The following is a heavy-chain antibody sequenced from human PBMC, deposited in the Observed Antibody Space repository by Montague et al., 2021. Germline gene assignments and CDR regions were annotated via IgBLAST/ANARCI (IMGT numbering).Heavy chain of an antibody. D-gene: IGHD3-16*01. Sequence: SETLSLTCSVPGASLTAKSHHWGWIRQPPGMGLEWVGSLDFTERRKLKVSLQSRTHTSVDKPKNTFSLKLTSVTAADTAVYFGARTNLGVERLDVWGQGVMVTVSS. J-gene: IGHJ4*01. CDR3: ARTNLGVERLDV. CDR2: LDFTERR. CDR1: GASLTAKSHH. V-gene: IGHV4-39*02.